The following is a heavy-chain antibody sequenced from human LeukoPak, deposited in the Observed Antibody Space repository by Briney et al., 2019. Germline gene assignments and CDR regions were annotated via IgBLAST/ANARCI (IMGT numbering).Heavy chain of an antibody. CDR3: ARRKGENYYGSGSYYTRGRPFDY. CDR2: IYYSGST. D-gene: IGHD3-10*01. J-gene: IGHJ4*02. CDR1: GGSISSSSYY. V-gene: IGHV4-39*01. Sequence: PSETLSLTCTVSGGSISSSSYYWGWIRQPPGKGLEWIGSIYYSGSTYYNPSLKSRVTISVDTSKNQFSLKLSSVTAADTAVYYCARRKGENYYGSGSYYTRGRPFDYWGQGTLVTVPS.